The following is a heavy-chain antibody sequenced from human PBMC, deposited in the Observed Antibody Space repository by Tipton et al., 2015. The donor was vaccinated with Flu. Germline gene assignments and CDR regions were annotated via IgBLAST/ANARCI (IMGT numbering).Heavy chain of an antibody. Sequence: LSLTCAASGFTFSSYAMSWVRQAPGKGLEWVSAISGSGSNTYYADSVKGRFSISRDNSKKTLYLQMNNLKVEDTAVYYCARDEGVVNYYFGMDVWGQGTTVTVSS. J-gene: IGHJ6*02. CDR2: ISGSGSNT. CDR1: GFTFSSYA. CDR3: ARDEGVVNYYFGMDV. V-gene: IGHV3-23*01. D-gene: IGHD3-10*01.